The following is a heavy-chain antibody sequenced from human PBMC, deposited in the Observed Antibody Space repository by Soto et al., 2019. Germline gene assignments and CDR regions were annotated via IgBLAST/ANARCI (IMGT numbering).Heavy chain of an antibody. D-gene: IGHD2-21*01. J-gene: IGHJ4*02. CDR2: IYHSGST. Sequence: SETLSLTCTVSGGSITSSSYYWGWIRQPPGKGLEWIGSIYHSGSTSYNPSLKSRVTISVDTSKNQFSLKLSSVTAADTAVYYCARDSGGGADYWGQRTPVTVSS. V-gene: IGHV4-39*07. CDR3: ARDSGGGADY. CDR1: GGSITSSSYY.